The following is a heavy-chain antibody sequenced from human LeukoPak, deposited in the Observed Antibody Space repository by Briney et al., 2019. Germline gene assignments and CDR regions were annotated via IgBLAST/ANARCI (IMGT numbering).Heavy chain of an antibody. D-gene: IGHD3-16*02. CDR3: ARGRGYDYVWGSYHYYWFDP. CDR1: GYTFTSYD. CDR2: MNPNSGNT. J-gene: IGHJ5*02. Sequence: ASVKVSCKASGYTFTSYDINWVRQATGQGLEWMGWMNPNSGNTGYAQKFQGRVTMTRNTSISTAYMELSSLRSEDTAVYYCARGRGYDYVWGSYHYYWFDPWGQGTLVTVSS. V-gene: IGHV1-8*01.